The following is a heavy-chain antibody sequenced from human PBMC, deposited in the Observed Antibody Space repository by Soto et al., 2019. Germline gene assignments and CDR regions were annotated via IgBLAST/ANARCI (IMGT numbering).Heavy chain of an antibody. CDR1: GDSVSSNSAA. Sequence: SQTLSLTCAISGDSVSSNSAAWTWIRQSPSRGLEWLGRTYYRSKWYNDYAVSVKSRITVSPDTSKNQFSLQLNSVTPEDTAVYYCARNFKTNIDYWGQGTLVTVSS. CDR3: ARNFKTNIDY. CDR2: TYYRSKWYN. J-gene: IGHJ4*02. V-gene: IGHV6-1*01.